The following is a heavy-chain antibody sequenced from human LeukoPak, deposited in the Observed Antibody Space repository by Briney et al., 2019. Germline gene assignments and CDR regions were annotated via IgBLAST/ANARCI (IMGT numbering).Heavy chain of an antibody. CDR1: GFTFSSYS. D-gene: IGHD6-19*01. V-gene: IGHV3-21*01. CDR3: ARDLSSGDTFDY. J-gene: IGHJ4*02. Sequence: GGSLRLSCAASGFTFSSYSMNWVRQAPGKGLEWVSSISSSSSYIYYADSVKGRFTISRDNAKNSLYLQMNSLRAEDTAVYYCARDLSSGDTFDYWGQGSLVTVSS. CDR2: ISSSSSYI.